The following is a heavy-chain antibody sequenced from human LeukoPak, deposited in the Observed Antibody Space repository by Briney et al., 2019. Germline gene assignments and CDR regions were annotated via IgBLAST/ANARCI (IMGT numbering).Heavy chain of an antibody. Sequence: PGGSLRLSCAASGFTVSSNYMSWVRQAPGKGLEWVSVIYSGGSTYYADSVKGRFTVSRDNSKNTLYLQMNSLRAEDTAVYYCARGPRGAAGMYYYYYYMDVWGKGTTVTVSS. V-gene: IGHV3-53*01. CDR1: GFTVSSNY. J-gene: IGHJ6*03. CDR3: ARGPRGAAGMYYYYYYMDV. CDR2: IYSGGST. D-gene: IGHD6-13*01.